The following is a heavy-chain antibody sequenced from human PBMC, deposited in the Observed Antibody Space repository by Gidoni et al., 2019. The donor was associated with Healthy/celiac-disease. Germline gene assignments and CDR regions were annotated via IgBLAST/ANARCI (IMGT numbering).Heavy chain of an antibody. CDR2: IYYSGST. D-gene: IGHD3-16*01. J-gene: IGHJ4*02. V-gene: IGHV4-31*02. CDR3: ARASYDYVWGINPGYYFDY. Sequence: NGLEWIGYIYYSGSTYYNPSLKSRVTISVDTSKNQFSLKLSSVTAADTAVYYCARASYDYVWGINPGYYFDYWGQGTLVTVSS.